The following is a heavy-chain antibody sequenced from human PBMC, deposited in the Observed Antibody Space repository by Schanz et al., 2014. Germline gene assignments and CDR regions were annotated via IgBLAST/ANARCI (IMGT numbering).Heavy chain of an antibody. D-gene: IGHD4-4*01. V-gene: IGHV1-46*01. CDR1: GYTFTSNG. J-gene: IGHJ6*02. Sequence: QVQLVQSGAAVKEPGASVTVSCTASGYTFTSNGITWVRQAPGQGLEWMGVINPSGGSTKYAQKIQGRVRMTRDTSTSTVYMELSSLRSEDTAVFYCATEERRKTYTYYGMDVWGQGTTVTVSS. CDR3: ATEERRKTYTYYGMDV. CDR2: INPSGGST.